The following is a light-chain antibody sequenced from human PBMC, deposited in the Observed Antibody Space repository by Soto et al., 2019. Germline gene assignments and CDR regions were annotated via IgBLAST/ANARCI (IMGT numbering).Light chain of an antibody. CDR2: DAS. Sequence: DIQMTQSPSTLSASVGDRVTITCRASQSISSWLAWYQQKPGKAPKLLIYDASSLESGVPSRFSGSGSGTEFTLTINSLQPGDFATYYCQQYNSYSLFGGGTKVDIK. CDR3: QQYNSYSL. CDR1: QSISSW. J-gene: IGKJ4*01. V-gene: IGKV1-5*01.